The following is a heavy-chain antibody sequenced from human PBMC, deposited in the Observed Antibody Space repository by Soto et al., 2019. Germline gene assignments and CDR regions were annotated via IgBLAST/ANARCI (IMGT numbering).Heavy chain of an antibody. Sequence: SETLSLTCTVSGGSSSSGDYYWSWIRQPPGKGLEWIGYIYYSGSTYYNPSLKSRVTISVDTSKNQFSLKLSSVTAADTAVYYCARGGLERKYYYYGMDVWGQGTTVTVSS. CDR1: GGSSSSGDYY. D-gene: IGHD3-3*01. V-gene: IGHV4-30-4*01. J-gene: IGHJ6*02. CDR2: IYYSGST. CDR3: ARGGLERKYYYYGMDV.